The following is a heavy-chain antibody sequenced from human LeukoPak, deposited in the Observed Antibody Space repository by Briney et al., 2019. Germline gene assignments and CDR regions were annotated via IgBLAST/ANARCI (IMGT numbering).Heavy chain of an antibody. CDR2: ISGSGDSK. J-gene: IGHJ4*02. Sequence: GGSLRLSCAASGFTFSDYYMNWIRQAPGKGLEWVSYISGSGDSKFYADSVKGRFTISRDNAKNSLYLQMNSLRAEDTAVYYCARRTYSSYFFDYWGQGTLVTVSS. D-gene: IGHD4-11*01. CDR1: GFTFSDYY. CDR3: ARRTYSSYFFDY. V-gene: IGHV3-11*01.